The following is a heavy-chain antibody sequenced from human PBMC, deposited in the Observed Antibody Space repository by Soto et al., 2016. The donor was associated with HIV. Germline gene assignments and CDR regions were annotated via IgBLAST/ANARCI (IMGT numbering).Heavy chain of an antibody. CDR3: ASTRGGVEPAAIEYFQH. Sequence: QVQLVQSGAEVKKPGASVKVSCKASGYTFTGYYMHWVRQAPGQGLEWMGWINPNSGGTNYAQKFQGRVTMTRDTSISTAYMELSRLRSDDTAVYYCASTRGGVEPAAIEYFQHWGQGTLVTVSS. D-gene: IGHD2-2*01. CDR2: INPNSGGT. CDR1: GYTFTGYY. J-gene: IGHJ1*01. V-gene: IGHV1-2*02.